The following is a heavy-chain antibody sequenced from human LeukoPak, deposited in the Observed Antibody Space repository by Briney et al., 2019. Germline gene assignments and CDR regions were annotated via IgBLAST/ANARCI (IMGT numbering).Heavy chain of an antibody. CDR3: VRPGELDY. CDR2: INPKSGGT. J-gene: IGHJ4*02. Sequence: ASVKVSCKASGYTFTDYYMNWVRQAPGQGLEWMGWINPKSGGTKYAQKFQGRVTMTRDTSITTAYMELTILSSDDRAVFYGVRPGELDYGGQGTLVSVS. CDR1: GYTFTDYY. D-gene: IGHD1-7*01. V-gene: IGHV1-2*02.